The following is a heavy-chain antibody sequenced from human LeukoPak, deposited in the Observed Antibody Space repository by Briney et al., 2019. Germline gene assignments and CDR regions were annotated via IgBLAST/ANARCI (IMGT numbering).Heavy chain of an antibody. J-gene: IGHJ6*02. CDR1: GFTFSSYW. CDR3: AREARGGYGDYEYYYYGMDV. CDR2: IKQDGSEK. V-gene: IGHV3-7*01. Sequence: GGSLRLSCAASGFTFSSYWMSWVRQAPGKGLEWVANIKQDGSEKYYVDSVKGRFTISRDNAKNSLYLQINSLRAEDTAVYYCAREARGGYGDYEYYYYGMDVWGQGTTVTVSS. D-gene: IGHD4-17*01.